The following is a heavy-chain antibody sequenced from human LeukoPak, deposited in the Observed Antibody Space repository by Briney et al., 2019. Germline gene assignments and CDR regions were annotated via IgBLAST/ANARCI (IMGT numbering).Heavy chain of an antibody. D-gene: IGHD4-17*01. Sequence: LSGRSLRLSCAASGFTFSSYAMHWVRQAPGKGLEWVAVISYDGSNKYYADSVKGRFTISRDNSKNTLYLQMNSLRAEDTAVYYCARVQGDYRGYFDYWGQGTLVTVSS. CDR3: ARVQGDYRGYFDY. V-gene: IGHV3-30-3*01. CDR2: ISYDGSNK. J-gene: IGHJ4*02. CDR1: GFTFSSYA.